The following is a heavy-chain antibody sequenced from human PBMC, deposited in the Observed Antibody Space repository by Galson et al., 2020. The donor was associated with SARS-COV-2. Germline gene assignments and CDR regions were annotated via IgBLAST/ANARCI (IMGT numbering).Heavy chain of an antibody. D-gene: IGHD7-27*01. CDR3: ARGDMGNDYFDY. V-gene: IGHV3-74*01. J-gene: IGHJ4*02. CDR1: GFTFSSYW. CDR2: IYSEVSST. Sequence: GGSLRLSCAASGFTFSSYWMHWVRQAPGKGLVWVSRIYSEVSSTSYADSVKGRFTISGDNAKNTLYLQMNRLRAEDTAVYYCARGDMGNDYFDYWGQGTLVTVSS.